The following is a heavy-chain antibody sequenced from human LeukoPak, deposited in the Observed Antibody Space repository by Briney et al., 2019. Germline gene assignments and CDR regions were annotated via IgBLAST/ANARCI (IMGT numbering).Heavy chain of an antibody. CDR1: GFIFSNYG. CDR2: ISASGSAT. D-gene: IGHD2/OR15-2a*01. V-gene: IGHV3-23*01. CDR3: ALSYALDY. Sequence: GGSLRLSCAASGFIFSNYGMNWVRQAPGKGLEWVAAISASGSATSYADSVKGRFTISRDNSKNTLYLQMNSLRAEDTAVYYCALSYALDYWGQGTLVTVSS. J-gene: IGHJ4*02.